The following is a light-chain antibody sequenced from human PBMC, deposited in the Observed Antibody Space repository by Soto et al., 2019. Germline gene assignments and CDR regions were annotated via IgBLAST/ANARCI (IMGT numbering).Light chain of an antibody. CDR3: CSYATSRTVV. CDR2: EGS. J-gene: IGLJ3*02. Sequence: QSALTQTASVSASPGQSITISCSGTSSDVGSYNLVSWYQHRPGKAPKLIIYEGSRRPSGVSDRFSGSKSGNTASLTISGLQAEDEADYYCCSYATSRTVVFGGGTKLTVL. V-gene: IGLV2-23*01. CDR1: SSDVGSYNL.